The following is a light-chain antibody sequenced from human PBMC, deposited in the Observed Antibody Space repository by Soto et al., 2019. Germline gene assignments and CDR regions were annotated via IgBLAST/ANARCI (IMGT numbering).Light chain of an antibody. J-gene: IGKJ3*01. CDR2: KAS. CDR3: QQSFT. Sequence: DIQMTQSPSTLSASVGDRVTITCRASQSISSWLAWYQQKPGKAPKLLIYKASSLESGVTSRFSGNGSSTEFTLTISSLQPDDFATYYCQQSFTFGPGTKVDIK. V-gene: IGKV1-5*03. CDR1: QSISSW.